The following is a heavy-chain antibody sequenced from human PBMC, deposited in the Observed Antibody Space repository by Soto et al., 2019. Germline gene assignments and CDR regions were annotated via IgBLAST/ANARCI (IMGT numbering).Heavy chain of an antibody. J-gene: IGHJ4*02. CDR3: AREVDYGDYPWGIDY. D-gene: IGHD4-17*01. CDR2: IWYDGSNK. V-gene: IGHV3-33*01. Sequence: QVQLVESGGGVVQPGRSLRLSCAASGLTFNTLAMHWVRQAPGKGLEWVALIWYDGSNKYYADSVKGRFTISRDNSQNTVYLQVNSLGADDTAIYCCAREVDYGDYPWGIDYWGQGTLVTVSS. CDR1: GLTFNTLA.